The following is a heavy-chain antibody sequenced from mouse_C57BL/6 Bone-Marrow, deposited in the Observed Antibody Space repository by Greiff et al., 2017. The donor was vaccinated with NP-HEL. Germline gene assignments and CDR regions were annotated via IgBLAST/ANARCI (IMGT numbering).Heavy chain of an antibody. J-gene: IGHJ2*01. V-gene: IGHV5-17*01. CDR3: ARSHYGSSGYFDY. D-gene: IGHD1-1*01. CDR1: GFTFSDYG. Sequence: DVKLVESGGGLVKPGGSLKLSCAASGFTFSDYGMHWVRQAPEKGLEWVAYISSGSSTIYYADTVKGRFTISRDNAKNTLFLQMTRLRSEDTAMYYCARSHYGSSGYFDYWGQGTTLTVSS. CDR2: ISSGSSTI.